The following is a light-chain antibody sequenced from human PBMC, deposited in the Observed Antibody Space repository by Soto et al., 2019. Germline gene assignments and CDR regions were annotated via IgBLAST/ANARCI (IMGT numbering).Light chain of an antibody. Sequence: QSALTQPASVSGSPGQSITISCTGTSSDVGSYDLVSWYQQHPGKAPKLVIYEATQRASGISDRFSGSESGNTASLTISGLQAEDEAAYYCSKERANTHVVFGGGTKVTVL. V-gene: IGLV2-23*01. CDR2: EAT. CDR1: SSDVGSYDL. J-gene: IGLJ2*01. CDR3: SKERANTHVV.